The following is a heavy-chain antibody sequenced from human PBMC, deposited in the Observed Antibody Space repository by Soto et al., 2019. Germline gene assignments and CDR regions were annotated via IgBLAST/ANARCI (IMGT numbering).Heavy chain of an antibody. J-gene: IGHJ3*02. CDR1: GFTFDDYA. Sequence: GGSLRLSCAASGFTFDDYAMHWVRQAPGKGLEWVSLISWDGGSTYYADSVKGRFTISRDNSKNSLYLQMNSLRAEDTALYYCAKGENTAMVGDDAFDIWGQGTMVTVSS. CDR3: AKGENTAMVGDDAFDI. V-gene: IGHV3-43D*03. CDR2: ISWDGGST. D-gene: IGHD5-18*01.